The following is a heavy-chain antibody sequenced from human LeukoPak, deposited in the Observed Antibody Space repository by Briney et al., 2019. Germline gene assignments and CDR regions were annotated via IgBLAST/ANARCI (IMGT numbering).Heavy chain of an antibody. V-gene: IGHV4-39*01. CDR3: ARVAAARYYYYMDV. CDR2: IYYSGTT. D-gene: IGHD6-13*01. CDR1: GGSISSSSYY. J-gene: IGHJ6*03. Sequence: SETLSLTCTVSGGSISSSSYYWGWIRQPPGKGLEWIGTIYYSGTTYYSPSLKSRVTISVDTSMNQFSLRLSSVTAADTAVFYCARVAAARYYYYMDVWGKGTTVTVSS.